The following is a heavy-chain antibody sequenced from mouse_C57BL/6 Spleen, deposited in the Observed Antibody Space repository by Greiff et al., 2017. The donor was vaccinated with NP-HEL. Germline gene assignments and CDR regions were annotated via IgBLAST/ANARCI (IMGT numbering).Heavy chain of an antibody. D-gene: IGHD2-2*01. CDR1: GYTFTSYW. CDR3: ARYYGYPYYFDY. Sequence: VQLQQSGAELVMPGASVKLSCKASGYTFTSYWMHWVKQRPGQGLEWIGEIDPSDSYTNYNQKFKGKSTLTVEKSSSTSYMQLSSLTSEDSAVYYCARYYGYPYYFDYWGQGTTLTVSS. CDR2: IDPSDSYT. V-gene: IGHV1-69*01. J-gene: IGHJ2*01.